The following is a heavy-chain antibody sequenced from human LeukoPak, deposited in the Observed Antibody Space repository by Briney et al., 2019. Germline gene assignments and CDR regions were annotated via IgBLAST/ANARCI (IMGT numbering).Heavy chain of an antibody. CDR3: AKCRFGVVGDIDY. CDR1: GGTFSSYA. D-gene: IGHD3-3*01. V-gene: IGHV1-69*13. CDR2: IIPIFGTA. J-gene: IGHJ4*02. Sequence: ASVKVSCKASGGTFSSYAISWVRQAPGQGLEWMGGIIPIFGTANYAQKFQGRVTITADESTSTAYMELSSLRAEDTAVYYCAKCRFGVVGDIDYWGQGTLVTVSS.